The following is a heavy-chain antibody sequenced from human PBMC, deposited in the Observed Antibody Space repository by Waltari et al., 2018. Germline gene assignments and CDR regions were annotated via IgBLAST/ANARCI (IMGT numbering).Heavy chain of an antibody. J-gene: IGHJ5*02. Sequence: QVQLVQSGAEVKKPGASVKVSCKASGYTFTGHYMPWVRQAPGQGLEWMGWINPNSGGTNYAQKFQGRVTMTRDTSISTAYMELSRLRSDDTAVYYCALPQESSGQSLGWFDPWGQGTLVTVSS. V-gene: IGHV1-2*02. CDR1: GYTFTGHY. CDR3: ALPQESSGQSLGWFDP. D-gene: IGHD6-19*01. CDR2: INPNSGGT.